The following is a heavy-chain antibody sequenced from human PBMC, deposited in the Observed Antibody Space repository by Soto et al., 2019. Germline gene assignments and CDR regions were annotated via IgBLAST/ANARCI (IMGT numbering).Heavy chain of an antibody. J-gene: IGHJ5*02. V-gene: IGHV4-34*01. D-gene: IGHD2-2*01. Sequence: SETLSLTCAVYGGSFGGYYWSWIRQPPGTGLEWIGEINHSGSTNYNPSLKSRVTISVDTSKHQFSLKLSSVTAADTAVYYCARGNCSSTSCSNWFDPWGQGTLVTVS. CDR2: INHSGST. CDR3: ARGNCSSTSCSNWFDP. CDR1: GGSFGGYY.